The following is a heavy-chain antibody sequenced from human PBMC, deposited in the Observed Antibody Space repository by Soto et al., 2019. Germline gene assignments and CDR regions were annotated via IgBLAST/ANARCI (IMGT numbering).Heavy chain of an antibody. J-gene: IGHJ6*02. V-gene: IGHV3-33*01. D-gene: IGHD2-2*01. CDR1: GFTFSSYG. CDR3: ARDIGYCSSTSCYYYYYYGMDV. Sequence: GSLKLSCAASGFTFSSYGMHWVRQAPGKGLEWVAVIWYDGSNKYYADSVKGRFTISRDNSKNTLYLQMNSLRAEDTAVYYCARDIGYCSSTSCYYYYYYGMDVWGQGTTVTVSS. CDR2: IWYDGSNK.